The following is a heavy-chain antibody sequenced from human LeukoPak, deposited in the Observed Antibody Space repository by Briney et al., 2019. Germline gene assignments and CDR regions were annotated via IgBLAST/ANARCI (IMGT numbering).Heavy chain of an antibody. CDR2: IFYTGSA. Sequence: SETLSLTCTVSGVSINNGRYYWGWIRQPPGRRLEWIGSIFYTGSAHYHPSFESRVVITIDTANSQFSLRLPSVTAADTAVYFCARRGIAAAAHFDFWGQGSLVTVSS. V-gene: IGHV4-39*01. D-gene: IGHD6-25*01. CDR1: GVSINNGRYY. CDR3: ARRGIAAAAHFDF. J-gene: IGHJ4*02.